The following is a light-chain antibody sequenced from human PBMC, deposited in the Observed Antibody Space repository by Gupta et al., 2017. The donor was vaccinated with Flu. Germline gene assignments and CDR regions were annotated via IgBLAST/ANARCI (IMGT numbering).Light chain of an antibody. CDR2: KAS. CDR1: QSISSW. CDR3: QQYNSSPGT. V-gene: IGKV1-5*03. J-gene: IGKJ1*01. Sequence: PSVVSASIGDRVTSTCRASQSISSWLAWYQQKPGKAPKLLIYKASSVESGVPSRFSGSGSGTDFTLTISSLQPEDFATYYCQQYNSSPGTFGRGTKVEIK.